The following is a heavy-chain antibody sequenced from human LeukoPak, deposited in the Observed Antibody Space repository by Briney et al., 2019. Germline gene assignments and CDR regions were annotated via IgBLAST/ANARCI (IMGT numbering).Heavy chain of an antibody. CDR1: RSTFSGYS. V-gene: IGHV3-48*01. D-gene: IGHD3-10*01. CDR2: ISTGGSSI. CDR3: ARDRGADYGDFDY. Sequence: GGPLRLSCTASRSTFSGYSFNWVRRSPGRGLEWVSYISTGGSSIYYADSVRGRFTSSRDNAKSSLYLQMNSLRGDDTGVYYCARDRGADYGDFDYWGQGTLVTVSS. J-gene: IGHJ4*02.